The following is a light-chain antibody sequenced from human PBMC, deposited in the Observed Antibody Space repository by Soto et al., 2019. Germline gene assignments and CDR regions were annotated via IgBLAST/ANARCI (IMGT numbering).Light chain of an antibody. CDR3: QQYGSSPET. Sequence: EIVLTQSPGTLSLSPVERATLSCMASQSVSSAYLAWYQQKPGQAPRLLIYDVSSRATGIPDRFSGSGSGTDFTLTVSRLEPEDFAVYYCQQYGSSPETFGQGTKVDI. J-gene: IGKJ1*01. V-gene: IGKV3-20*01. CDR2: DVS. CDR1: QSVSSAY.